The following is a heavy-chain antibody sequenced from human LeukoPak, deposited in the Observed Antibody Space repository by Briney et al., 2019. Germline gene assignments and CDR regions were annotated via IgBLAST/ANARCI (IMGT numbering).Heavy chain of an antibody. V-gene: IGHV3-7*01. CDR2: IKQDGSER. D-gene: IGHD2-8*01. J-gene: IGHJ5*02. Sequence: PGGSLRLSCVVSGLSFRDCWMTWVRQAPGQGLEWVASIKQDGSERYYVNSVKGRFTISRDNAKNSAFVQMNSLRDDDTAVYYCARDSIVLMVYALPNWFDPWGQGTLVSVCS. CDR1: GLSFRDCW. CDR3: ARDSIVLMVYALPNWFDP.